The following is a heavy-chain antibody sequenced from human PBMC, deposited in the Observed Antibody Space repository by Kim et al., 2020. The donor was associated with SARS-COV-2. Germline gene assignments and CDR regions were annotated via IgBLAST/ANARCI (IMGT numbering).Heavy chain of an antibody. CDR2: IYYSGST. D-gene: IGHD3-10*01. Sequence: SETLSLTCTVSGGSISSSSYYWGWIRQPPGKGLEWIGSIYYSGSTYYNPSLKSRVTISVDTSKNQFSLKLSSVTAADTAVYYCARRSIITMVRGVMDYWGQGTLVTVSS. CDR1: GGSISSSSYY. J-gene: IGHJ4*02. CDR3: ARRSIITMVRGVMDY. V-gene: IGHV4-39*01.